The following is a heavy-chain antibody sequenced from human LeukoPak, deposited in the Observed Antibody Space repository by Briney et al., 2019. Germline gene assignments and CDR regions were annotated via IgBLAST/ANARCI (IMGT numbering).Heavy chain of an antibody. CDR3: ARRLVAGAYNWFDP. Sequence: SETLSLTCTVSGGSISSYYWSWIRQPPGKGLEWIGCIYDSGSTNYNPSLRSRVTISVDTSKNQFSLKLSSVTAADTAVYYCARRLVAGAYNWFDPWGQRTLVTVSS. CDR2: IYDSGST. CDR1: GGSISSYY. V-gene: IGHV4-59*08. J-gene: IGHJ5*02. D-gene: IGHD6-19*01.